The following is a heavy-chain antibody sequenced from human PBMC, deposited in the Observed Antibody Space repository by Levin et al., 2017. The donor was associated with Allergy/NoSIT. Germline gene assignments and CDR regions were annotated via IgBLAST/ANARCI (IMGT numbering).Heavy chain of an antibody. Sequence: SGPTLVKPTQTLTLTCTFSGFSLSTSGMCVSWIRQPPGKALEWLARIDWDDDKYYSTSLKTRLTISKDTSKNQVVLTMTNMDPVDTATYYCAQAKILGFGEKYAYYYGMDVWGQGTTVTVSS. CDR2: IDWDDDK. CDR3: AQAKILGFGEKYAYYYGMDV. D-gene: IGHD3-10*01. CDR1: GFSLSTSGMC. V-gene: IGHV2-70*11. J-gene: IGHJ6*02.